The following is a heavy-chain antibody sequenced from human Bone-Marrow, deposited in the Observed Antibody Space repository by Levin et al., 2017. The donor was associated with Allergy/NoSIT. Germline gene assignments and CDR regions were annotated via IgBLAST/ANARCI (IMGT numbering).Heavy chain of an antibody. CDR3: AKVRRGLDAFDI. CDR1: GFTFSTSA. Sequence: PGGSLRLSCAASGFTFSTSAMSWVRQAPGKGLEWVSSITQSGSDTYYAASVKGRFTISRDNSNNTLYLHMNGLRAEDTALYYCAKVRRGLDAFDIWGQGTMVTVSS. CDR2: ITQSGSDT. V-gene: IGHV3-23*01. J-gene: IGHJ3*02. D-gene: IGHD3/OR15-3a*01.